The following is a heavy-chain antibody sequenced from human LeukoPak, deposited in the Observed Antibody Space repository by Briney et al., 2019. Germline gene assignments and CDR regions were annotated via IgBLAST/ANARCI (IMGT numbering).Heavy chain of an antibody. D-gene: IGHD4-23*01. CDR2: ISYDGSNK. V-gene: IGHV3-30-3*01. CDR3: ARPTTVVTYFFDY. CDR1: GFTSSSYA. Sequence: TGGSLRLSCAASGFTSSSYAMHWVRQAPGKGLEWVAVISYDGSNKYYADSVKGRFTISRDNSKNTLYLQMNSLRAEDTAVYYCARPTTVVTYFFDYWGQGTLVTVSS. J-gene: IGHJ4*02.